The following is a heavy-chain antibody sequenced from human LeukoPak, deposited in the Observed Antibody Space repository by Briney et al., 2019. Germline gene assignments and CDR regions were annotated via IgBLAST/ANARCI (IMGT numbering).Heavy chain of an antibody. CDR3: ARDEVYDSRVGDFDI. V-gene: IGHV1-18*01. J-gene: IGHJ3*02. CDR1: GYTFTSYG. Sequence: ASVKASCKASGYTFTSYGISWVRQAPGQGLEWMGWISAYNGNTNYAQKLQGRVTMTTDTSTSTAYMELRSLRSDDTAVYYCARDEVYDSRVGDFDIWGQGTMVTVSS. D-gene: IGHD3-22*01. CDR2: ISAYNGNT.